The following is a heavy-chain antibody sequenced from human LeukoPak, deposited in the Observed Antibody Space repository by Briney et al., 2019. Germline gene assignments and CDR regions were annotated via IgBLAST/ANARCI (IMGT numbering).Heavy chain of an antibody. J-gene: IGHJ6*03. CDR2: INPDSGDT. CDR3: ARDRTGTSGYMDA. V-gene: IGHV1-2*02. D-gene: IGHD1-1*01. Sequence: ASVKVSCKASGYTFPGYYIHWVRQAPGQGLEWMGWINPDSGDTNYAQKVTGRVTMPRDTSISTAYMEVSRLRSDDTAVYWCARDRTGTSGYMDAWGKGTTVTVSS. CDR1: GYTFPGYY.